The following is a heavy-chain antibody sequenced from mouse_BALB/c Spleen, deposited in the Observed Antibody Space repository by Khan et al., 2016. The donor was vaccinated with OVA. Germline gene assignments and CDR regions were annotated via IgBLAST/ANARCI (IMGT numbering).Heavy chain of an antibody. J-gene: IGHJ1*01. Sequence: VQLQQSGPELKKPGETVKISCKASGYTFTNYGMNWVKQAPGKGLKWMGWINTYTGEPTYADDFKGRSAFSLETSASTAYLQFNKLKNEDTATFFCAVVKPYWYFDVWGAGTTVTVSS. V-gene: IGHV9-3-1*01. CDR3: AVVKPYWYFDV. CDR1: GYTFTNYG. D-gene: IGHD1-1*01. CDR2: INTYTGEP.